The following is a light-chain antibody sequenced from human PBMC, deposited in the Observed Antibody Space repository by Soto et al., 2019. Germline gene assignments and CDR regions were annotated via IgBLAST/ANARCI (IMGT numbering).Light chain of an antibody. CDR1: ESISRW. V-gene: IGKV1-5*03. CDR3: LRAYNYPWR. J-gene: IGKJ1*01. CDR2: KAS. Sequence: DIEVYQSTSTVSASVGDWISMTCRASESISRWLAWYQQKPGKPPNLLIYKASTLGSGVPSRFSVSGSSTVLTFMLSRLSPQTFATPIYLRAYNYPWRIDQGTKVDIK.